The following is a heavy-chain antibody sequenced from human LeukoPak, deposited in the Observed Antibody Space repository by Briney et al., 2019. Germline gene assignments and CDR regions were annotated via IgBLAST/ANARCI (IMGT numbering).Heavy chain of an antibody. J-gene: IGHJ5*01. D-gene: IGHD6-13*01. V-gene: IGHV3-11*04. CDR3: ARDLGYSSSWFDY. CDR1: GFTFSVEY. CDR2: ISNSGSSI. Sequence: GGSLRLSCAASGFTFSVEYMTWIRQAPGKGLEWVSYISNSGSSIFYADSVKGRFTISRDNAKNSLYLQMNSLRAEDTAVYYCARDLGYSSSWFDYWGQGTLVTVSS.